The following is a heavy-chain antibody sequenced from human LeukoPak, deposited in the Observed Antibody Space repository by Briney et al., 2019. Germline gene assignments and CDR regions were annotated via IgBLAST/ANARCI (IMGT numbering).Heavy chain of an antibody. CDR1: GGSISSIIYY. D-gene: IGHD3/OR15-3a*01. CDR2: IYYSGNT. V-gene: IGHV4-39*01. J-gene: IGHJ4*02. CDR3: ARQTGSGLFILP. Sequence: SETLSLTCTVSGGSISSIIYYWGWIRQPPGKGLEWIGSIYYSGNTYYNASLKSQVSISIDTSKNQFSLRLTSVTAADTAVYYCARQTGSGLFILPGGQGTLVTVSS.